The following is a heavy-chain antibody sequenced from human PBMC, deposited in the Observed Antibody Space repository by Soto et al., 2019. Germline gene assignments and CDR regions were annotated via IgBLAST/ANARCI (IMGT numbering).Heavy chain of an antibody. D-gene: IGHD3-10*01. CDR3: ARGNPMEDAFDI. CDR1: GGSIRSGDYY. V-gene: IGHV4-30-4*01. Sequence: QVQLQESGPGLVKPSQTLSLTCTVSGGSIRSGDYYWSWIRQPPGKGLEWIGYIYYSGSTYYHPSLKSRVTISVDTSNNQFSLKLSSVTAADTAVYYCARGNPMEDAFDIWGQGTMVTVSS. CDR2: IYYSGST. J-gene: IGHJ3*02.